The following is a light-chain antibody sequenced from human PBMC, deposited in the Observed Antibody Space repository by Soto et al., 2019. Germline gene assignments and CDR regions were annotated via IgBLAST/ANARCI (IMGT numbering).Light chain of an antibody. J-gene: IGLJ2*01. CDR1: NIGSKS. CDR3: QVWDSSSDHVV. CDR2: YDN. Sequence: SYELTQPPSVSVAPGKTARFTCGGNNIGSKSVHWYQQRSGQAPVMVIHYDNDRPSGIPERFSGSNSGKTATLTISGVEAGDEADYYCQVWDSSSDHVVFGGGTKLTVL. V-gene: IGLV3-21*04.